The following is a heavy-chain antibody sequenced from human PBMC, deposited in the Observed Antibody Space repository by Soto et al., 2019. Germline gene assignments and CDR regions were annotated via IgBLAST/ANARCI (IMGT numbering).Heavy chain of an antibody. Sequence: SETLSLTCTVSGGSISSGGYYWSWIRQHPGKGLEWIGYIYYSGSTYYNPSLKSRVTISVDTSKNQFSLKLSSVTAADTAVYYCARDLLGARGRFDPWGQGPLVTVAS. V-gene: IGHV4-31*03. J-gene: IGHJ5*02. CDR3: ARDLLGARGRFDP. CDR2: IYYSGST. CDR1: GGSISSGGYY. D-gene: IGHD3-3*02.